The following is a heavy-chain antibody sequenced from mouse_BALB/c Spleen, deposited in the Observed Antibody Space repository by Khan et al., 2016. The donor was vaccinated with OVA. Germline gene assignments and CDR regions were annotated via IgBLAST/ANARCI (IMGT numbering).Heavy chain of an antibody. D-gene: IGHD2-10*02. CDR1: GYAFSNYW. CDR2: IYPGDGDT. J-gene: IGHJ3*01. V-gene: IGHV1-80*01. Sequence: VQLQESGAELVRPGSSVKISCKAAGYAFSNYWMNWVKQRPGQGLEWIGQIYPGDGDTNYNGKFKGKATLTADKSSSTAYMQLSSLTSEDSAVYFCASKVYGNCAFAYWGQGTLVTVSA. CDR3: ASKVYGNCAFAY.